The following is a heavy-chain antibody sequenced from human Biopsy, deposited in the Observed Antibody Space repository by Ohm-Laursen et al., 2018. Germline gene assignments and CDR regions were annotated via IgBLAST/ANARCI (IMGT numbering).Heavy chain of an antibody. Sequence: SQTLSLTCGVSGGSINSGGHFWGWVRQSPGKGLEWIGYIYDNGDPYYNPSLMSLVSISADTSKNQVSLRLNSVTAADTAVYYCTRVRTFGGVIGGYYFDSWGQGILVTVSS. CDR2: IYDNGDP. J-gene: IGHJ4*02. CDR3: TRVRTFGGVIGGYYFDS. V-gene: IGHV4-31*01. CDR1: GGSINSGGHF. D-gene: IGHD3-16*02.